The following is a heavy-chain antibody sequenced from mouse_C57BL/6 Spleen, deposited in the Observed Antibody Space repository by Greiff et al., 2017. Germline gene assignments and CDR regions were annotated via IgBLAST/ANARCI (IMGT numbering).Heavy chain of an antibody. J-gene: IGHJ3*01. D-gene: IGHD3-2*02. CDR2: IDPETGGT. CDR1: GYTFTDYE. CDR3: TVDSSGSAWFAY. V-gene: IGHV1-15*01. Sequence: VQGVESGAELVRPGASVTLSCKASGYTFTDYEMPWVKQTPVHGLEWIGAIDPETGGTAYNQKFKGKAILTADKSSSTAYMELRSLTSEDSAVYYCTVDSSGSAWFAYWGQGTLVTVSA.